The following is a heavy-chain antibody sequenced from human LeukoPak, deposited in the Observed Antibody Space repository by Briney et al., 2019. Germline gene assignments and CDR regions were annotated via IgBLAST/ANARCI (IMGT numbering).Heavy chain of an antibody. D-gene: IGHD1-1*01. CDR2: IYSGGST. CDR3: ARDPPVGNYFDY. V-gene: IGHV3-66*01. CDR1: GFTFRTFA. J-gene: IGHJ4*02. Sequence: QAGGSLRLSCAASGFTFRTFAMSWVRQAPGKGLEWVSVIYSGGSTYYADSVKGRFTISRDNSKNTLYLQMNSLRAEDTAVYYCARDPPVGNYFDYWGQGTLVTVSS.